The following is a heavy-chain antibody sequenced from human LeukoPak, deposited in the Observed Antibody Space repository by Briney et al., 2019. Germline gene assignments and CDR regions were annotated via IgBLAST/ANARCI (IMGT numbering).Heavy chain of an antibody. CDR1: GGSFSGYY. D-gene: IGHD1-26*01. CDR3: ARGYEGPVGATYFDY. Sequence: PSETLSLTCAVYGGSFSGYYWSWIRQPPGKGLEWIGEINHSGSTNYNPSLKSRVTISVDTSKNQFSLKLSSVTAADTAVYYCARGYEGPVGATYFDYWGQGTLVTVSS. V-gene: IGHV4-34*01. CDR2: INHSGST. J-gene: IGHJ4*02.